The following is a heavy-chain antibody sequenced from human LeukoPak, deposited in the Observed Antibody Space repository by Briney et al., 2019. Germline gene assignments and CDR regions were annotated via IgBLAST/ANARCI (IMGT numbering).Heavy chain of an antibody. CDR3: AKDQAGDGYNSM. CDR1: GFTFSNSA. CDR2: NQGAST. J-gene: IGHJ4*02. Sequence: GGSLRLSCAASGFTFSNSAMSWVRQAPGKGLEWVSTNQGASTYYAASVKGRFTISRDNSKNTLYLQMNSLRAEDTAIYYCAKDQAGDGYNSMWGQGTRVTVSS. D-gene: IGHD5-24*01. V-gene: IGHV3-23*01.